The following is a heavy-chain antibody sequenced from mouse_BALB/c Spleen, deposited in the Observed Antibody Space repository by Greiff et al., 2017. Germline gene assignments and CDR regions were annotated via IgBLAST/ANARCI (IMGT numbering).Heavy chain of an antibody. V-gene: IGHV1-67*01. J-gene: IGHJ2*01. CDR2: ISTYYGNT. CDR1: SYTFTDYA. Sequence: QVQLQQSGPELVRPGVSVKISCKGSSYTFTDYAMHWVKQSHAKSLEWIGVISTYYGNTNYNQKFKGKATMTVDKSSSTAYMELARLTSEDSAVYYCARSLYDSHYFDYWGQGTTLTVSS. CDR3: ARSLYDSHYFDY. D-gene: IGHD2-12*01.